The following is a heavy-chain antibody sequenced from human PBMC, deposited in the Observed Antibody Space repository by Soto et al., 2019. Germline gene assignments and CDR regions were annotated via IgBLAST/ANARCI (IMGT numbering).Heavy chain of an antibody. CDR3: AVVFYYYGSGSDS. CDR2: INPDNSNT. Sequence: QVQLVQSGAEVKKPGASGKVPCKASGYNFTDYALHWVRQAPGQGLEWMGWINPDNSNTKYSQKFQGRVTISSDTSANTAYMESRSLTSADPAVDYCAVVFYYYGSGSDSWGQGTLVIASS. J-gene: IGHJ5*02. V-gene: IGHV1-3*01. D-gene: IGHD3-10*01. CDR1: GYNFTDYA.